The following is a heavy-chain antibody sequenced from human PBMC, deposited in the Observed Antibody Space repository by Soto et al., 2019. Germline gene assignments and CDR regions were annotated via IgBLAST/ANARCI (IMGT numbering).Heavy chain of an antibody. J-gene: IGHJ5*02. CDR2: IYYSGST. D-gene: IGHD6-13*01. CDR1: GGSISSGGYY. CDR3: ARLISVAGTGCFDP. V-gene: IGHV4-31*03. Sequence: QVQLQESGPGLVKPSQTLSLTCTVSGGSISSGGYYWSWIRQHPGKGLEWIGYIYYSGSTYYNPSLKGRVTISVDTSKNQFSLKLSSVTAADTAVYYCARLISVAGTGCFDPWGQGTLVTVAS.